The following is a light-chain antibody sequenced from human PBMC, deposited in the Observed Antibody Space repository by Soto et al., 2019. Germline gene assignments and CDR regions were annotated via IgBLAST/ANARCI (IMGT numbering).Light chain of an antibody. CDR3: QESHTTLMST. J-gene: IGKJ3*01. CDR2: AAY. V-gene: IGKV1-39*01. CDR1: QNIRNT. Sequence: DIQMTPSPSSLSASVGDRVTITCRASQNIRNTLNWYQHKPGKAPKLLIYAAYHLESGVPSRFSGSRSGTEGTLTISTLQPEDFGTYYWQESHTTLMSTFGPGNKVDVK.